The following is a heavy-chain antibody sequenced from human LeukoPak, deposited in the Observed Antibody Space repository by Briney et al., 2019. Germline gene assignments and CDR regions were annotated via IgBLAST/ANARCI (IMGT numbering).Heavy chain of an antibody. CDR2: ISPGGPT. D-gene: IGHD5-12*01. Sequence: RGSLRLSCAGSGFPFSSHGMNWVRQAPGKGLEWVSGISPGGPTYYADSVKGRFSISRDDSKNTFYLQMINLRAEDTAVYYCAKDGAWLRFDDWGQGILVTVSS. V-gene: IGHV3-23*01. CDR1: GFPFSSHG. CDR3: AKDGAWLRFDD. J-gene: IGHJ4*02.